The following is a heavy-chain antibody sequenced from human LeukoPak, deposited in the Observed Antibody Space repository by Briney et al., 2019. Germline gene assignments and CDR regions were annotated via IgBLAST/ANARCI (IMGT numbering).Heavy chain of an antibody. CDR2: INPNSGGT. V-gene: IGHV1-2*02. CDR3: ARDSKRAPLSTYYYGSRSSFDY. Sequence: GASVKVSCKASGYTFTGYYMHWVRQAPGQGLEWMGWINPNSGGTNYAQKFQGRVTMTRDTSISTAYMELSRLRSDDTAVYYCARDSKRAPLSTYYYGSRSSFDYWGQGTLVTVSS. CDR1: GYTFTGYY. D-gene: IGHD3-10*01. J-gene: IGHJ4*02.